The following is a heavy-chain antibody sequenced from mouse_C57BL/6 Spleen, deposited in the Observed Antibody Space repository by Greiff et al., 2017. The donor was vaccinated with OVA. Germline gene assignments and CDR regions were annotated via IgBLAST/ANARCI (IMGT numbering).Heavy chain of an antibody. D-gene: IGHD2-5*01. CDR2: INPSNGGT. J-gene: IGHJ3*01. Sequence: VQLQQSGTELVKPGASVKLSCKASGYTFTSYWMHWVKQRPGQGLEWIGNINPSNGGTNYNEKFKSKATLTVDKSSSTAYMQLSSLTSEDSAVYYCARGYYSNFAWFAYWGQGTLVTVSA. V-gene: IGHV1-53*01. CDR3: ARGYYSNFAWFAY. CDR1: GYTFTSYW.